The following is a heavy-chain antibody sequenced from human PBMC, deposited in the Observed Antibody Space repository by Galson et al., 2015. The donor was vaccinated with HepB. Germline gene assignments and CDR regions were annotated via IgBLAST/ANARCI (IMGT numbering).Heavy chain of an antibody. CDR3: ARAYYYGSGSYSPPQVVPFDY. V-gene: IGHV3-48*04. CDR1: GFTFSSYS. J-gene: IGHJ4*02. Sequence: SLRLSCAASGFTFSSYSMNWVRQAPGKGLEWVSYISSSSSTIYYADSVKGRFTISRDNAKNSLYLQMNSLRAEDTAAYYCARAYYYGSGSYSPPQVVPFDYWGQGTLVTVSS. CDR2: ISSSSSTI. D-gene: IGHD3-10*01.